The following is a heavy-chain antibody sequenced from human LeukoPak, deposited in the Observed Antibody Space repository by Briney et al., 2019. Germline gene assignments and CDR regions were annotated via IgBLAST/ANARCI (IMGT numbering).Heavy chain of an antibody. CDR2: MYYDGSS. CDR1: GGSINSGTFY. CDR3: ARRSDSGSDDGEDYFDY. V-gene: IGHV4-39*01. J-gene: IGHJ4*02. Sequence: SETLSLTCTVSGGSINSGTFYWGWIRQPPGKGLVWIGSMYYDGSSYYNPSLKSRVTTSVDTPKNQFSLKLTSETAADTAVYFCARRSDSGSDDGEDYFDYWGQGTLVTVSS. D-gene: IGHD1-26*01.